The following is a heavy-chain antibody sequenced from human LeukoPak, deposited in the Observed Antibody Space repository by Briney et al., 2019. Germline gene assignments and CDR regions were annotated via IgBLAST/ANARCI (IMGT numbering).Heavy chain of an antibody. V-gene: IGHV3-23*01. CDR1: GFTFSSYA. CDR3: AKGLQWELPFDY. J-gene: IGHJ4*02. D-gene: IGHD1-26*01. CDR2: ISGSGAYT. Sequence: GGSLRLSCAASGFTFSSYAMSWVRQAPGKGLEWVSGISGSGAYTYYADSVKGRFTISRDSSKNTLYLQMNSLRAEDTALYYCAKGLQWELPFDYWGQGTLVTVSS.